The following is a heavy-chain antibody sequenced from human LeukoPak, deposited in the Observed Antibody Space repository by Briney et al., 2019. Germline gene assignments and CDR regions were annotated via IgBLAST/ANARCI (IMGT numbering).Heavy chain of an antibody. J-gene: IGHJ4*02. Sequence: GGSLRLSCAASGFTFSNYAIHWVRQAPGKGPEWVGFVWYDGSNNDHADSVKGRFTISRDNSIFTAYLQMNNLRPEDTAMYYCAKDTGFISWKYYFDYWGQGTLVTVSS. D-gene: IGHD3-10*01. V-gene: IGHV3-30*02. CDR1: GFTFSNYA. CDR3: AKDTGFISWKYYFDY. CDR2: VWYDGSNN.